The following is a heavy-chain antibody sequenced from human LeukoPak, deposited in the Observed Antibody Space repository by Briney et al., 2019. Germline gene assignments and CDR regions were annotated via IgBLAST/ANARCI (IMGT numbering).Heavy chain of an antibody. CDR2: INPNSGAT. Sequence: ASVKVSCKASGYSFNAFGIHWVRQAPGQGLGWVGRINPNSGATDYAQKFRAGVTLTRDTTTNTVYMELSSLRSADTAVYYCARDGSHWSSFHYWGQGTLVTVSS. V-gene: IGHV1-2*06. D-gene: IGHD6-19*01. CDR3: ARDGSHWSSFHY. J-gene: IGHJ4*02. CDR1: GYSFNAFG.